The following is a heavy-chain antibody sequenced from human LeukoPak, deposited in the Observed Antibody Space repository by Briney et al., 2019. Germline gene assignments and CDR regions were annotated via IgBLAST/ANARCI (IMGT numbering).Heavy chain of an antibody. CDR3: AKTRAVRRQGFDY. J-gene: IGHJ4*02. D-gene: IGHD4-17*01. CDR1: GFTFSSYA. CDR2: ISGSGGST. Sequence: GGSLRLSCAASGFTFSSYAMSWVCQAPGKGLEWVSAISGSGGSTYYADSVKGRFTISRDNSKNTLYLQMNSLRAEDTAVYYCAKTRAVRRQGFDYWGQGTLVTVSS. V-gene: IGHV3-23*01.